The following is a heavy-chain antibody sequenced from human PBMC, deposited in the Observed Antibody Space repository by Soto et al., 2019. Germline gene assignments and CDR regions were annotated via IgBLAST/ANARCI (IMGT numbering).Heavy chain of an antibody. V-gene: IGHV3-11*01. D-gene: IGHD6-19*01. CDR1: GFTFSDYY. CDR2: ISPTGGAI. Sequence: QVQLVESGGGLVKPGGSLRLSCAASGFTFSDYYMYWIRQAPGKGLEWVSYISPTGGAIYYSDSVKGRFTIARDNTKNSLKLQMVSLRADDAAVYYCVRAVALDYWGQGTLDTVSS. CDR3: VRAVALDY. J-gene: IGHJ4*02.